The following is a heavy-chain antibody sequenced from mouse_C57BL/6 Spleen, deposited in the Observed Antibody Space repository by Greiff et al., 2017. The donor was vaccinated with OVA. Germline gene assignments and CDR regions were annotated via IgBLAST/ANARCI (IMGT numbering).Heavy chain of an antibody. CDR2: INPSTGGT. J-gene: IGHJ4*01. CDR3: ARQLRLHARDY. Sequence: EVQLQQSGPELVKPGASVKISCKASGYSFTGYYMNWVKQSPEKSLEWIGEINPSTGGTTYNQKFKAKATLTVDKSSSTAYMQLKSLTSEDSAVDYCARQLRLHARDYWGQGTSVTVSA. D-gene: IGHD3-2*02. V-gene: IGHV1-42*01. CDR1: GYSFTGYY.